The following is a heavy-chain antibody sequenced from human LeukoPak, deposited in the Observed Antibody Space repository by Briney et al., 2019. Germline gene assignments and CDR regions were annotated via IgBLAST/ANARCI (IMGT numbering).Heavy chain of an antibody. CDR3: AKDSKPSSRWYDPYYFDY. V-gene: IGHV3-23*01. CDR1: GFTFSSYA. D-gene: IGHD6-13*01. Sequence: GGSLRLSCAASGFTFSSYAMSWVRQAPGKGLEWVSAISGSGGSTYYADSVKGRFTISRDNSKNTLYLQMNSLRAEDTAVYYCAKDSKPSSRWYDPYYFDYWGQGTLVTVSS. J-gene: IGHJ4*02. CDR2: ISGSGGST.